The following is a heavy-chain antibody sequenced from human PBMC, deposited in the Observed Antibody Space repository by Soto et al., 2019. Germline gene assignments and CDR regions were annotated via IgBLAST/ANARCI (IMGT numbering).Heavy chain of an antibody. D-gene: IGHD6-19*01. J-gene: IGHJ4*02. V-gene: IGHV3-30-3*01. CDR3: ARATQWLIHFDY. CDR2: ISYDGSNK. CDR1: GFTFSSYA. Sequence: GGSLRLSCAASGFTFSSYAMHWVRQAPGKGLEWVAVISYDGSNKYYADSVKGRFTISRDNSKNTLYLQMNSLRAEDTAVYYCARATQWLIHFDYWGQGTLVTVSS.